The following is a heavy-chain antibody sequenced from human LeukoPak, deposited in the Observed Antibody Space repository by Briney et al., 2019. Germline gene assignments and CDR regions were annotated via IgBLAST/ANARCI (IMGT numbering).Heavy chain of an antibody. CDR3: AKDRYSSHTRTNWFDP. Sequence: GSLRLSCAASGFTFSSYAMHWVRQAPGKGLEWVSLISGDGGSTYYADSVKGRFTISRDNSKNSLYLQMNSLRTEDTALYYCAKDRYSSHTRTNWFDPWGQGTLVTVSS. J-gene: IGHJ5*02. D-gene: IGHD6-19*01. CDR1: GFTFSSYA. CDR2: ISGDGGST. V-gene: IGHV3-43*02.